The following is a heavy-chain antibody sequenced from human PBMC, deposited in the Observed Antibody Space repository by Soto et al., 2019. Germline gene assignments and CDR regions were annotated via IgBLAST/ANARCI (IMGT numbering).Heavy chain of an antibody. CDR3: VKDDGGYPSTAPH. J-gene: IGHJ4*02. CDR2: ISGSGDRT. D-gene: IGHD3-22*01. V-gene: IGHV3-23*01. CDR1: GITISNYP. Sequence: EVQLLESGGGSVQAGGSLRLSCAASGITISNYPMSWVRQAPGKGLEWVSGISGSGDRTYYSDSAKRRFTISKDISKNLLSLQLDSLGVEDTAVYFCVKDDGGYPSTAPHWGQGTLVTVSS.